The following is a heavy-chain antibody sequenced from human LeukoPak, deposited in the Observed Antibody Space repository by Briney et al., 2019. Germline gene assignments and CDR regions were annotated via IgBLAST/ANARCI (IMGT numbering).Heavy chain of an antibody. J-gene: IGHJ4*02. CDR3: ARVGQQLVPDY. D-gene: IGHD6-13*01. CDR2: ISSSSSTI. Sequence: GGSLRLSCAASGFTFSSYSMNWVRQAPGKGLEWVSYISSSSSTIYYADSVKGRFTISRDNAKNSLYLQMNSLRAEDTAVYYCARVGQQLVPDYWGQGTLVTVSS. CDR1: GFTFSSYS. V-gene: IGHV3-48*01.